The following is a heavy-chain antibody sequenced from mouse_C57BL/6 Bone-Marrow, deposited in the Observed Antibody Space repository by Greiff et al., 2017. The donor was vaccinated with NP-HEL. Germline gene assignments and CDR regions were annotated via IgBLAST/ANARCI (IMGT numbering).Heavy chain of an antibody. CDR2: ISDGGSYT. CDR1: GFTFSSYA. D-gene: IGHD2-4*01. CDR3: ARGGLYDYAFAY. Sequence: DVHLVESGGGLVKPGGSLKLSCAASGFTFSSYAMSWVRQTPGKRLEWVATISDGGSYTYYPDNVKGRFTITRDNAKNNLYLQMSHLKSEDTAMYYCARGGLYDYAFAYWGQGTLVTVSA. J-gene: IGHJ3*01. V-gene: IGHV5-4*01.